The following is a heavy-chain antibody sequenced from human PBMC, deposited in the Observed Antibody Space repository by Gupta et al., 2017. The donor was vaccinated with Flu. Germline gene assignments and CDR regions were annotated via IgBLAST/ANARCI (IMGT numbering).Heavy chain of an antibody. CDR2: IGGSGAAT. Sequence: MTWVRQAPGKGPEWVSAIGGSGAATFHADSVKGRFTVSRDNSKNTLYLQMNTLRAEDTARYYCAKLVYDYVWGSYVDSWGQGTLVTVSS. J-gene: IGHJ1*01. V-gene: IGHV3-23*01. CDR3: AKLVYDYVWGSYVDS. D-gene: IGHD3-16*01.